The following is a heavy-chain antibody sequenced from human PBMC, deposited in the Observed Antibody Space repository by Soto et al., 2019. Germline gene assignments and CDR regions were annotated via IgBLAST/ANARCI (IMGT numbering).Heavy chain of an antibody. D-gene: IGHD3-10*01. J-gene: IGHJ4*02. CDR1: GGSISSGDYY. CDR2: IYYSGST. V-gene: IGHV4-30-4*01. Sequence: ASETLSLTCTVSGGSISSGDYYWSWIRQPPGKGLEWIGYIYYSGSTYYNPSLKSRVTISVDTSKNQFSLKLSSVTAAGTAVYYCARAVVRGVTHYYFGYWGQGTLVTVSS. CDR3: ARAVVRGVTHYYFGY.